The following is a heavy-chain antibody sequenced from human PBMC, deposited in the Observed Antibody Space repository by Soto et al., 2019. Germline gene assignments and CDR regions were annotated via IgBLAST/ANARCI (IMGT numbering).Heavy chain of an antibody. V-gene: IGHV1-46*01. J-gene: IGHJ4*02. CDR3: ARRSSLVGATKGGFDY. Sequence: SVKVSCKASGYTFTSYYMHWVRQAPVQGLEWMGIINPSGGSTSYAQKFQGRVTMTRDTSTSTVYMELSSLRSEDTAVYYCARRSSLVGATKGGFDYWGQGTLVTVSS. D-gene: IGHD1-26*01. CDR1: GYTFTSYY. CDR2: INPSGGST.